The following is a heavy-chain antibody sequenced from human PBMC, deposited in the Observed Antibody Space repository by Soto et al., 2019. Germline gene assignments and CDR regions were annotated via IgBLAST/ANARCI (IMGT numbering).Heavy chain of an antibody. D-gene: IGHD6-13*01. CDR2: ISYDGAKN. CDR3: AGGWYWLDY. Sequence: QVQLVESGGGVVQTGRSLRLSCAASGFSFRSYGMYWVRQAPGKGPERVAVISYDGAKNYYADSVKGRFTISRDNSKNTLYLQMNSLRAEDTAVYYCAGGWYWLDYWGQGTLVTVSS. CDR1: GFSFRSYG. V-gene: IGHV3-30*03. J-gene: IGHJ4*02.